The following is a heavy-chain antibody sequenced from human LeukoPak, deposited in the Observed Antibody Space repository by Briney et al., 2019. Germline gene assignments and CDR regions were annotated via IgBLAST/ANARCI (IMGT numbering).Heavy chain of an antibody. CDR3: ARGQRVGATRDAFDI. Sequence: GGSLRLSCAASGFTFSSYAMHWVRQAPGKGLEWVAVISYDGSNKYYADSVKGRFTISRDNSKNTLYLQMNSLRAEDTAVYYCARGQRVGATRDAFDIWGQGTMVTVSS. CDR2: ISYDGSNK. V-gene: IGHV3-30-3*01. J-gene: IGHJ3*02. CDR1: GFTFSSYA. D-gene: IGHD1-26*01.